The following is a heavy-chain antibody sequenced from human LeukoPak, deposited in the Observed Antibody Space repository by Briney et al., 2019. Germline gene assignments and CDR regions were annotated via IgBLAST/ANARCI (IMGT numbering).Heavy chain of an antibody. CDR2: IKTDGSET. J-gene: IGHJ4*02. CDR1: GFNFRDHW. CDR3: AKNNGWFHLAQ. D-gene: IGHD6-19*01. Sequence: GGSLRLSCAVSGFNFRDHWMDWVRQAPGKGLEWVGHIKTDGSETYCVDSLKGRFSTSRDNTNNALYLQMNSLRVEDTAVYYCAKNNGWFHLAQWGQGTLVTVSS. V-gene: IGHV3-7*03.